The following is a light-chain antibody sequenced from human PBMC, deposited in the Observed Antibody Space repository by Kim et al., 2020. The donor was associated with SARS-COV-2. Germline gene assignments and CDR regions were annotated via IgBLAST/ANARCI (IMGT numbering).Light chain of an antibody. CDR1: QGIDNY. CDR2: YGS. V-gene: IGKV1-9*01. Sequence: IQLTQSPPFLSASVGDRVTITCRASQGIDNYLAWYQQKPGKAPKVVISYGSTLESGVPSRFSGGQSGTEFTLTISGLQPEDFATYYCHQLKNYPVTFGQGTRLEIK. CDR3: HQLKNYPVT. J-gene: IGKJ5*01.